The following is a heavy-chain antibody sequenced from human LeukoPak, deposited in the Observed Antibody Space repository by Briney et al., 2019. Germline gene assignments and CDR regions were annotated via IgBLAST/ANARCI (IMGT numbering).Heavy chain of an antibody. V-gene: IGHV1-69*13. Sequence: SVKVSCKASGGTFSSYAISWVRQAPGQGLEWMGGIIPIFGTANYAQKFQGRVTITADESTSTAYMELSSLRSEDTAVYYRASERQRGWSSGWPAYWGQGTLVTVSS. CDR2: IIPIFGTA. CDR3: ASERQRGWSSGWPAY. D-gene: IGHD6-19*01. J-gene: IGHJ4*02. CDR1: GGTFSSYA.